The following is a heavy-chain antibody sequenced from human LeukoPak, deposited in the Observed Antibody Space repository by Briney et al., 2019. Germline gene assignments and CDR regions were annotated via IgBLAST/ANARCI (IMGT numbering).Heavy chain of an antibody. CDR1: GFTFDDYA. CDR3: AKVGDSSGYYHPFFDH. CDR2: ISWNSGSI. J-gene: IGHJ4*01. Sequence: PGGSLRLSCAASGFTFDDYAMHWVRQAPGKGLEWVSGISWNSGSIGYADSVKGRFTISRDNAKNSLYLQMNSLRAEDTALYYCAKVGDSSGYYHPFFDHWGQGNLVNVSS. V-gene: IGHV3-9*01. D-gene: IGHD3-22*01.